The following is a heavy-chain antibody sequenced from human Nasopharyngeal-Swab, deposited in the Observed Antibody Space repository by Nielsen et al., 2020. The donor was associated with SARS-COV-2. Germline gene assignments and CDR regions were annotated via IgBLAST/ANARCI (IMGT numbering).Heavy chain of an antibody. CDR2: VKYDESEK. D-gene: IGHD3-10*01. V-gene: IGHV3-7*05. CDR3: TTGREYSSGSFPRG. J-gene: IGHJ4*02. CDR1: GFTFSNYW. Sequence: GESLKISCAASGFTFSNYWMSWVRQAPGKGLEWVANVKYDESEKYYVASVKGRFTISRDNAKNSLYLQMNSLKTEDTAVYYCTTGREYSSGSFPRGWGQGTLVTVSS.